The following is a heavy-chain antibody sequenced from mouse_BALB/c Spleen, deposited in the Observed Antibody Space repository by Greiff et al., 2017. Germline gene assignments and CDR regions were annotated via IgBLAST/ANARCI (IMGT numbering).Heavy chain of an antibody. CDR3: ASVDGYYVGYAMDY. CDR2: INSNGGST. V-gene: IGHV5-6-2*01. J-gene: IGHJ4*01. Sequence: DVKLVESGGGLVKLGGSLKLSCAASGFTFSSYYMSWVRQTPEKRLELVAAINSNGGSTYYPDTVKGRFTISRDNAKNTLYLQMSSLKSEDTALYYCASVDGYYVGYAMDYWGQGTSVTVSS. CDR1: GFTFSSYY. D-gene: IGHD2-3*01.